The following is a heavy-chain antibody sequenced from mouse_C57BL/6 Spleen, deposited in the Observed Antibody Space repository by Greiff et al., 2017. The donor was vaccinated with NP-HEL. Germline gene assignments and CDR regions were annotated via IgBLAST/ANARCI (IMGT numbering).Heavy chain of an antibody. CDR3: ARVGHMITPHWYFDV. V-gene: IGHV5-16*01. CDR2: INYDGSST. CDR1: GFTFSDYY. Sequence: EVMLVESEGGLVQPGSSMKLSCTASGFTFSDYYMAWVRQVPEKGLEWVANINYDGSSTYYLDSLKSRFIISRDNAKNILYLQMSSLKSEDTATYYCARVGHMITPHWYFDVWGTGTTVTVSS. D-gene: IGHD2-4*01. J-gene: IGHJ1*03.